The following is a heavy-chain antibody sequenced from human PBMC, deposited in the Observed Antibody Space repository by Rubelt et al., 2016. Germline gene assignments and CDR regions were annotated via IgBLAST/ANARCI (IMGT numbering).Heavy chain of an antibody. J-gene: IGHJ4*02. D-gene: IGHD1-1*01. CDR2: LDANGDTR. V-gene: IGHV3-48*02. CDR1: GFTLSSHN. Sequence: EVQLVESGGGLIQPGGSLRLSCAASGFTLSSHNMNWVRQAPGKGLEWVSYLDANGDTRYPDSVRGRFTISRDAARNLLLLQRSSLRDDDTAVYYCARISRLEERYWGQGTRVTVAS. CDR3: ARISRLEERY.